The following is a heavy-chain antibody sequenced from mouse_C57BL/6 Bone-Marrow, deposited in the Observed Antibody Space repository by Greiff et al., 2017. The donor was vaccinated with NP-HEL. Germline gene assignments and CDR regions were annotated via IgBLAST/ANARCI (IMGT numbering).Heavy chain of an antibody. Sequence: VQLKESGPELVKPGASVKISCKASGYSFTDYNMNWVKQSNGKSLEWIGVINPNYGTTSYNQKFKGKATLTVDQSSSTAYMQLNSLTSEDSAVYYCAGTAQGTSYFDYWGQGTTLTVSS. CDR3: AGTAQGTSYFDY. V-gene: IGHV1-39*01. CDR2: INPNYGTT. J-gene: IGHJ2*01. CDR1: GYSFTDYN. D-gene: IGHD3-2*02.